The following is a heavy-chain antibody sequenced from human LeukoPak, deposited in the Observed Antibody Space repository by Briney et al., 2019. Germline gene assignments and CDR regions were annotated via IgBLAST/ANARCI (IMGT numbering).Heavy chain of an antibody. Sequence: ASVRVSCKASGYTFTSYDINWVRQAPGQGVEWMGWMNPNSGNTGYAQKFQGRVTMTRNTSISTAYMELSSLRSEDTAVYYCAKVTWSSSGSDYWGQGTLVTVSS. CDR3: AKVTWSSSGSDY. CDR2: MNPNSGNT. D-gene: IGHD6-19*01. CDR1: GYTFTSYD. J-gene: IGHJ4*02. V-gene: IGHV1-8*01.